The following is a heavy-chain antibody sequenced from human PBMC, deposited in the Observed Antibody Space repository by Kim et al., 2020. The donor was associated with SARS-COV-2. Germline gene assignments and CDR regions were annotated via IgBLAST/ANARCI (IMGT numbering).Heavy chain of an antibody. D-gene: IGHD1-26*01. CDR3: ARGWGGSYTLDY. Sequence: SETLSLTCAVSGGSISSGGYSWSWIRQPPGKGLEWIGYIYHSGSTYYNPSLKSRVTISVDRSKNQFSLKLSSVTAADTAVYYCARGWGGSYTLDYWGQGTLVTVSS. J-gene: IGHJ4*02. CDR2: IYHSGST. CDR1: GGSISSGGYS. V-gene: IGHV4-30-2*01.